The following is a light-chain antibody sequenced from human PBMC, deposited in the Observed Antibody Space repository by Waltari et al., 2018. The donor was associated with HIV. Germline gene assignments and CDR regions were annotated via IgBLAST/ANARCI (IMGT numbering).Light chain of an antibody. CDR3: QSYDSNLSGL. CDR2: GNS. CDR1: TSNIGAGSD. V-gene: IGLV1-40*01. Sequence: QSELTQPPSVSAAPGQRVTISCPGSTSNIGAGSDVPWSPQVPGRAPKVVIDGNSNRPSGVPDRFSGSKSGSSASLVITGLQSEDEADYYCQSYDSNLSGLFGGGTKVTVL. J-gene: IGLJ2*01.